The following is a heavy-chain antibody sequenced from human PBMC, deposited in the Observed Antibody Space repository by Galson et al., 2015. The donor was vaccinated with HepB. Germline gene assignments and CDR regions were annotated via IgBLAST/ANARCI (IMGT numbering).Heavy chain of an antibody. CDR1: GYSFTSYW. CDR3: ARYWPIAARTYYYYGMDV. CDR2: IYPGDSDT. J-gene: IGHJ6*02. Sequence: QSGAEVTKPGESLKISCKGSGYSFTSYWIGWVRQVPGKGLEWMGIIYPGDSDTRYSPSFQGQVTISADKSISTAYLQWSSLKASDTAMYYCARYWPIAARTYYYYGMDVWGQGTTVTVSS. D-gene: IGHD6-13*01. V-gene: IGHV5-51*01.